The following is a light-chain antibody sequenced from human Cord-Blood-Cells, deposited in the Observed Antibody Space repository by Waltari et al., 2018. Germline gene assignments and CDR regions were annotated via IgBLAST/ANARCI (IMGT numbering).Light chain of an antibody. V-gene: IGKV1-5*03. J-gene: IGKJ1*01. CDR1: QSISSW. CDR3: QQYNSYSWT. CDR2: KAS. Sequence: DIQMTQSPSTLSASVGDRLTITCRASQSISSWLAWDQQQPGKAPKLLIYKASSLESGVPSRFSGSGSGTEFTLTISSLQPDDFATYYCQQYNSYSWTFGQGTKVEIK.